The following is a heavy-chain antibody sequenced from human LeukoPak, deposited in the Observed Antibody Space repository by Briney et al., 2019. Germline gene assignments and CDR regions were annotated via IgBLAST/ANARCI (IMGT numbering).Heavy chain of an antibody. V-gene: IGHV3-21*01. Sequence: GGSLRLSCAASGFTFSSYSMNWVRQAPGKGLEWVSSISRTSDYIYYADSLKGRFTISRDDAKNSLYLQMNSLSAEDTAMYYCARGGYGTSWSHFDYWGQGTLVTVSS. J-gene: IGHJ4*02. CDR1: GFTFSSYS. CDR2: ISRTSDYI. D-gene: IGHD6-13*01. CDR3: ARGGYGTSWSHFDY.